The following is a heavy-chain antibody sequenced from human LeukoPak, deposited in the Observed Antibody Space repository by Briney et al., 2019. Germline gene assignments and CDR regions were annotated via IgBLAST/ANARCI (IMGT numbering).Heavy chain of an antibody. J-gene: IGHJ6*02. Sequence: ASVKVSCKVSGYTRTELSMHWVRQAPGKGLEWRGGFDPEDGETIYAQKFQGRVTMTEDTSTDTAYMELSSLRSEDTAVYYCATVNITMVRALHGMDVWGQGTTVTVSS. V-gene: IGHV1-24*01. CDR1: GYTRTELS. CDR3: ATVNITMVRALHGMDV. D-gene: IGHD3-10*01. CDR2: FDPEDGET.